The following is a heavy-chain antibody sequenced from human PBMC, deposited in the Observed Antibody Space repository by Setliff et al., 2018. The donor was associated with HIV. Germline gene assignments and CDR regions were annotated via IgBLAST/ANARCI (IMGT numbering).Heavy chain of an antibody. Sequence: PSETLSLTCTVSGGSMSSGSYYWNWIRQPAGKGLEWIGRIYTSGSTNYNPSLKSLATISVDTSKNQFSLKLSSVTAADTAVYYCAREDCYGSGNYNDAFDIWGQGTMVTVS. J-gene: IGHJ3*02. CDR3: AREDCYGSGNYNDAFDI. D-gene: IGHD3-10*01. CDR2: IYTSGST. CDR1: GGSMSSGSYY. V-gene: IGHV4-61*02.